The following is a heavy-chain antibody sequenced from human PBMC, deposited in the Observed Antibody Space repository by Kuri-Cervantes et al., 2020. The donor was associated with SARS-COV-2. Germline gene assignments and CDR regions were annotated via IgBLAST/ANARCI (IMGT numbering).Heavy chain of an antibody. D-gene: IGHD2-2*01. V-gene: IGHV3-21*01. J-gene: IGHJ4*02. CDR1: GFTFSSYS. CDR3: ARVDCSSTSCYYDY. Sequence: GGSLRLSCAASGFTFSSYSMNWVRQAPGKGLEWVSSTSRSSSYIYYADSVKGRFTISRENAKNSLYLQMNSLRAGDTAVYYCARVDCSSTSCYYDYWGQGTLVTVSS. CDR2: TSRSSSYI.